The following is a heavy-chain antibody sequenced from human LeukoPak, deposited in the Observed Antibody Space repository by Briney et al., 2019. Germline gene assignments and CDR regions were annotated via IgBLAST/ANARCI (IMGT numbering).Heavy chain of an antibody. CDR2: INPNSGGT. Sequence: ASVKVSCKASGYTFTSYYMHWVRQAPGQGLEWMGWINPNSGGTNYAQKFQGRVTMTRDTSISTAYMELSRLRSDDTAVYYCARVVAVAGIGRDDAFDIWGQGTMVTVSS. CDR3: ARVVAVAGIGRDDAFDI. D-gene: IGHD6-19*01. CDR1: GYTFTSYY. V-gene: IGHV1-2*02. J-gene: IGHJ3*02.